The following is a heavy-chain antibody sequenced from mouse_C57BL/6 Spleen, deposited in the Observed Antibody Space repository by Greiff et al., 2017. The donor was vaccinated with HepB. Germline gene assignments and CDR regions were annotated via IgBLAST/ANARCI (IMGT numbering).Heavy chain of an antibody. V-gene: IGHV1-15*01. CDR3: TRITTSAY. CDR1: GYTFTDYE. Sequence: QVQLKESGAELVRPGASVTLSCKASGYTFTDYEMHWVKQTPVHGLEWIGAIDPETGGTAYNQKFKGKAILTADKSTSTAYMELRSLTSEDSTVYYCTRITTSAYWGQGTTLTVSS. D-gene: IGHD1-3*01. CDR2: IDPETGGT. J-gene: IGHJ2*01.